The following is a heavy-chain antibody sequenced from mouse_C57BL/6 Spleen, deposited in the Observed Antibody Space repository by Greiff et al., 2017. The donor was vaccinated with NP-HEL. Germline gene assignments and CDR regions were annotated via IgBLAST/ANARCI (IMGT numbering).Heavy chain of an antibody. CDR3: ARRNGNPYHFDY. Sequence: EVKLMESGGDLVKPGGSLKLSCAASGFTFSSYGMSWVRQTPDKRLEWVATISSGGSYTYYPDSVKGRFTISRDNAKNTLYLQMSSLKSEDTAMYYCARRNGNPYHFDYGGQGNTLTVSS. D-gene: IGHD2-1*01. CDR1: GFTFSSYG. V-gene: IGHV5-6*02. J-gene: IGHJ2*01. CDR2: ISSGGSYT.